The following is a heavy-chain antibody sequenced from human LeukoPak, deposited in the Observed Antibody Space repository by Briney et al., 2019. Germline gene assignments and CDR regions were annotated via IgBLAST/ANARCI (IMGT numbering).Heavy chain of an antibody. Sequence: GGSLRLSCAASGFAFGDSAVHWVRQASGKGLEWIGCVRARQKNYATIDGPSVRGRFRISRDDSRNTAFLQMNSLEVEASAVYFCIRHIEFVAPDSWGQGTLVTVSS. J-gene: IGHJ4*02. V-gene: IGHV3-73*01. CDR3: IRHIEFVAPDS. CDR2: VRARQKNYAT. D-gene: IGHD5-12*01. CDR1: GFAFGDSA.